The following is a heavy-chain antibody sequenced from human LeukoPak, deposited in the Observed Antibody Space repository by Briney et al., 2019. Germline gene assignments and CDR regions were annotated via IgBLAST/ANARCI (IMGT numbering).Heavy chain of an antibody. CDR1: GFTFSNYY. CDR2: ISTSSSYT. J-gene: IGHJ4*02. Sequence: KPGGSLRLSCAASGFTFSNYYMSWVRQAPGKGLEWVSYISTSSSYTNYADSVKGRFTISRDNAKNSLYLQMNSLRAEDTAVYYCARTSSSVLDYWGQGTLVTVSS. CDR3: ARTSSSVLDY. V-gene: IGHV3-11*06. D-gene: IGHD5/OR15-5a*01.